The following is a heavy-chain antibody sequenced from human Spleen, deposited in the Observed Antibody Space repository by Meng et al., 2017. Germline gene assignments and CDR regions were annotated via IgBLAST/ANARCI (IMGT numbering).Heavy chain of an antibody. V-gene: IGHV3-66*02. J-gene: IGHJ6*02. CDR2: IYSGGNT. CDR1: GFSVSHNY. CDR3: ARGSTGMVDSYSAMDV. Sequence: GESLKISCAASGFSVSHNYMSWVRQAPGKGLEWVSVIYSGGNTYYADSVKGRCSISRDNSEKTLYLQMDSLRVEDTAIYYCARGSTGMVDSYSAMDVWGQGAMVTVSS. D-gene: IGHD5-18*01.